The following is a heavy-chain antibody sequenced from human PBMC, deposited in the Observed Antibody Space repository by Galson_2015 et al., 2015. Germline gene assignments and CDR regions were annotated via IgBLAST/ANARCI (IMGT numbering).Heavy chain of an antibody. CDR3: ARRSYYGGDSNWYFDV. D-gene: IGHD4-23*01. CDR1: GFTFSNYW. V-gene: IGHV3-7*03. Sequence: SLRLSCAASGFTFSNYWMSWVRQAPGKGLEWVANIKQDGSEKYYVDSVKGRFTISRDNAKSLTTAYLHWGSLKASDSAMYYCARRSYYGGDSNWYFDVWGPGTLVSVSS. CDR2: IKQDGSEK. J-gene: IGHJ2*01.